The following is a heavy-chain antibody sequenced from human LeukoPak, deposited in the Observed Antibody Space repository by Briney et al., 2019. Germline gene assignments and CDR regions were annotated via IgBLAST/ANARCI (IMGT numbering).Heavy chain of an antibody. CDR2: FDPEDGET. Sequence: GASVKVSCKVSGYTLTELSMHWVRQAPGKGLEWMGGFDPEDGETIYAQKFQGRVTMIEDTSTDTAYMELSSLRSEDTAVYYCATGKWELHAFDYWGQGTLVTVSS. V-gene: IGHV1-24*01. J-gene: IGHJ4*02. D-gene: IGHD1-26*01. CDR3: ATGKWELHAFDY. CDR1: GYTLTELS.